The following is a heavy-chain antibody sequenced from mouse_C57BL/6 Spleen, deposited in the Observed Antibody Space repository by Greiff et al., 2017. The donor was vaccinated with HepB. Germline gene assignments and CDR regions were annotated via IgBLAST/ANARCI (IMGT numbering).Heavy chain of an antibody. CDR3: ARYYGSSYWYFDV. J-gene: IGHJ1*03. CDR1: GYTFTSYW. Sequence: VKLVESGAELVKPGASVKMSCKASGYTFTSYWITWVKQRPGQGLEWIGDIYPGSGSTNYNEKFKSKATLTVDTSSSTAYMQLSSLTSEDSAVYYCARYYGSSYWYFDVWGTGTTVTVSS. CDR2: IYPGSGST. D-gene: IGHD1-1*01. V-gene: IGHV1-55*01.